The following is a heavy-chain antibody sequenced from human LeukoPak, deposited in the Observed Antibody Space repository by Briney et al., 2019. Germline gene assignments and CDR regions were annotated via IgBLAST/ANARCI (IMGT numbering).Heavy chain of an antibody. D-gene: IGHD1-26*01. J-gene: IGHJ4*02. CDR3: AVGGSYYGYYFDY. V-gene: IGHV1-69*05. CDR2: IIPIFGTA. CDR1: GYTFTDYY. Sequence: SVKVSCKASGYTFTDYYIHWVRQSPGQGLEWMGGIIPIFGTANYAQKFQGRVTITTDESTSTAYMELSSLRSEDTAVYYCAVGGSYYGYYFDYWGQGTLVTVSS.